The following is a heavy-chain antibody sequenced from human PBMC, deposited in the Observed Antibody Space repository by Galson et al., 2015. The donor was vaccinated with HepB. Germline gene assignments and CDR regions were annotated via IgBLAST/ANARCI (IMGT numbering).Heavy chain of an antibody. CDR3: ATWRGDHGDFLYWYFDL. CDR1: GYTLTELS. D-gene: IGHD4-17*01. V-gene: IGHV1-24*01. J-gene: IGHJ2*01. CDR2: FDPEDGET. Sequence: SVKVSCKVSGYTLTELSMHWVRQAPGKGLEWMGGFDPEDGETIYAQKFQGRVTMTEDTSTDTAYMELSSLRSEDTAVYYCATWRGDHGDFLYWYFDLWGRGTLVTVSS.